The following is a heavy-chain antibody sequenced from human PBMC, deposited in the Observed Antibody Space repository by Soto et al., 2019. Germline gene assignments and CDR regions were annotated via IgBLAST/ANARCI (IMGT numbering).Heavy chain of an antibody. V-gene: IGHV1-69*01. CDR1: GDSFNRHT. CDR3: ARGWGYDSTDYYYAY. Sequence: QVQLVQSGAEVRKPGSSVRVSCKASGDSFNRHTISWLRQAPGQGLEWMGGIIPIFGTANHAQKFQGRVTIIADESTSTVYMELSSLRSDDTAIYYCARGWGYDSTDYYYAYWGQGTLVIVSS. J-gene: IGHJ4*02. CDR2: IIPIFGTA. D-gene: IGHD3-22*01.